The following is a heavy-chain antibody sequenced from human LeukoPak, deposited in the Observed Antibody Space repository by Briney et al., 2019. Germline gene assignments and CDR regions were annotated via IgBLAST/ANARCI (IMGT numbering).Heavy chain of an antibody. CDR3: ARVDFWSGYYENDY. CDR1: GGSFSGYY. CDR2: INHSGST. Sequence: SETLSLTCAVYGGSFSGYYWSWLRQPPGKGLEWIGEINHSGSTNYNPSLKSRVTISVDTSKNQFSLKLSSVTAADTAVYYCARVDFWSGYYENDYWGQGTLVTVSS. J-gene: IGHJ4*02. V-gene: IGHV4-34*01. D-gene: IGHD3-3*01.